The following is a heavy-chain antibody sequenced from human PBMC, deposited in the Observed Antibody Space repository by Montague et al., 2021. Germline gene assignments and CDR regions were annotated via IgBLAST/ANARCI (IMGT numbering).Heavy chain of an antibody. J-gene: IGHJ6*02. CDR2: LWANRSNK. CDR1: GFAFSTYT. V-gene: IGHV3-33*08. D-gene: IGHD3-10*01. CDR3: ARDDPLPLYHVVMRRDKKGHYYYGMDV. Sequence: SLRLSCAASGFAFSTYTMRWVRQAPGKGLEWVSALWANRSNKYYADSVKGRFTISRDNTQNSVYLQMNSLRAGDTAVYYCARDDPLPLYHVVMRRDKKGHYYYGMDVWGQGTTVIVSS.